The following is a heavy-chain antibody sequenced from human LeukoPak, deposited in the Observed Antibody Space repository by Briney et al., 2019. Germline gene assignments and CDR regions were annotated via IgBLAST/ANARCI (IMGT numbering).Heavy chain of an antibody. D-gene: IGHD5/OR15-5a*01. Sequence: PGGSLRLSCSASGFTFSSYAMHWVRQAPGKGLEYVSAISSNGGSTYYADSVKGRFTISRDNSKNTLFLQMNSLRAEDTALYYCVRGVYNNGNMNDYWGQGTLVTVSS. CDR3: VRGVYNNGNMNDY. CDR1: GFTFSSYA. V-gene: IGHV3-64*04. CDR2: ISSNGGST. J-gene: IGHJ4*02.